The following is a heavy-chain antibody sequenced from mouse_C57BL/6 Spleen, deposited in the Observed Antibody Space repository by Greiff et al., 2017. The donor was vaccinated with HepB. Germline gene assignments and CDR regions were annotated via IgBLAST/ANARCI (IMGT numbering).Heavy chain of an antibody. CDR3: ARHQDYGSSYDWYFDV. D-gene: IGHD1-1*01. CDR1: GFSLTSYG. CDR2: IWSDGST. J-gene: IGHJ1*03. V-gene: IGHV2-6-1*01. Sequence: VQLVESGPGLVAPSQSLSITCTVSGFSLTSYGVHWVRQPPGKGLEWLVVIWSDGSTTYNSALKSRLSISKDNSKSPVFLKMNSLQTDDTAMYYCARHQDYGSSYDWYFDVWGTGTTVTVSS.